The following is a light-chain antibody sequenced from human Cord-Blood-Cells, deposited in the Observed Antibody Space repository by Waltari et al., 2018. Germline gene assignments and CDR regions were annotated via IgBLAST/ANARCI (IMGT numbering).Light chain of an antibody. J-gene: IGKJ2*01. CDR2: WAS. CDR1: QSVLYSSNNKNY. Sequence: DIVMTQSPDSLAVSLGERATINRKSSQSVLYSSNNKNYLAWYQQKPGQPPKLLIYWASTRESGVPDRFSGSGSGTDFTLTISSLQAEDVVVYYCQQYYSTPPYTFGQGTKLEIK. CDR3: QQYYSTPPYT. V-gene: IGKV4-1*01.